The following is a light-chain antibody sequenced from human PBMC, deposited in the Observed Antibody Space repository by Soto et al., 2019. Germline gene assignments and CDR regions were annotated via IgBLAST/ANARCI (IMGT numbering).Light chain of an antibody. Sequence: QSVLTQPPSVSGAPGQRVTISCTGSRSNIGAGYDVHWYQQLPGTAPKLLIYGNNNRPLGVPDRFSGSKSGTSASLAITGLQAEDEADYSCQSYDSSLSAYVFGTWTKLTVL. J-gene: IGLJ1*01. CDR2: GNN. CDR1: RSNIGAGYD. V-gene: IGLV1-40*01. CDR3: QSYDSSLSAYV.